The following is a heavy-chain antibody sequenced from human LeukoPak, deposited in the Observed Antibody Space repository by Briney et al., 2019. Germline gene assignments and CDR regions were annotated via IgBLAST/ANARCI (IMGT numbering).Heavy chain of an antibody. V-gene: IGHV1-69*13. CDR3: ARSEQQLPAGFFDY. CDR1: GGTFRSYA. Sequence: GASVKVSCKASGGTFRSYAINWVRQAPGQGLEWMGGIIPIFGTPNYAQKFQGRVTITADESTSTAYMVLSSLRSEDTAVYYCARSEQQLPAGFFDYWGQGTLVTVSS. CDR2: IIPIFGTP. D-gene: IGHD6-13*01. J-gene: IGHJ4*02.